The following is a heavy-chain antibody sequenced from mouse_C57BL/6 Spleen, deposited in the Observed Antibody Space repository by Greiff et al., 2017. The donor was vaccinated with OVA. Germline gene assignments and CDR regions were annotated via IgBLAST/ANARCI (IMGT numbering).Heavy chain of an antibody. D-gene: IGHD1-1*01. CDR3: ARTTTVVATDYFDY. CDR1: GYAFSSSW. V-gene: IGHV1-82*01. Sequence: QVQLQQSGPELVKPGASVKISCKASGYAFSSSWMNWVKQRPGQGLEWIGRIYPGDGDTNYNGKFKGKATLTADKSSSTAYMQLSSLTSEDSAVYFCARTTTVVATDYFDYWGQGTTLTVSS. J-gene: IGHJ2*01. CDR2: IYPGDGDT.